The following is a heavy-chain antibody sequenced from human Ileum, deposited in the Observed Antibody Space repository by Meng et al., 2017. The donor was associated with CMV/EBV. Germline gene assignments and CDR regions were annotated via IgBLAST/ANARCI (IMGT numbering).Heavy chain of an antibody. CDR3: ARDGIEF. CDR1: GFTFSSYW. D-gene: IGHD1-1*01. V-gene: IGHV3-7*01. Sequence: GESLKISCAASGFTFSSYWMSWVRQAPGKGLEWVANIKQEGSEKYYAESVKGRFTISRDDAKNSVYLQMNSLRVEDTAVYYCARDGIEFWGQGTLVNVSS. CDR2: IKQEGSEK. J-gene: IGHJ4*02.